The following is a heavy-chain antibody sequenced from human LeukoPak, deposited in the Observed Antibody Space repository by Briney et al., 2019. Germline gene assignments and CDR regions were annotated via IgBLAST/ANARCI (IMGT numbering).Heavy chain of an antibody. CDR1: GGSFSGYY. CDR3: ARKRSYFRLFDY. J-gene: IGHJ4*02. V-gene: IGHV4-34*01. CDR2: INRSGST. Sequence: SETLSLTCAVYGGSFSGYYWSWLRQPPGKGLEWIGEINRSGSTNYNPSLKSRVTISVDTSKNQFSLKLSSVTAADTAVYYCARKRSYFRLFDYWGQGTLVTVSS. D-gene: IGHD1-26*01.